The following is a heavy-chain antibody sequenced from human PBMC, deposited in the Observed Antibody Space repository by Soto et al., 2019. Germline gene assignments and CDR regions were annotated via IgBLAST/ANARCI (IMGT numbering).Heavy chain of an antibody. Sequence: SETLSLTCAVYGGSFSGYYWSWIRQPPGKGLEWIGEINHSGSTNYNPSLKSRVTISVDTSKNQFSLKLSSVTAADTAVYYCARARAIGIFGVVIIFDYWGQGTLVTVSS. V-gene: IGHV4-34*01. D-gene: IGHD3-3*01. CDR2: INHSGST. CDR3: ARARAIGIFGVVIIFDY. CDR1: GGSFSGYY. J-gene: IGHJ4*02.